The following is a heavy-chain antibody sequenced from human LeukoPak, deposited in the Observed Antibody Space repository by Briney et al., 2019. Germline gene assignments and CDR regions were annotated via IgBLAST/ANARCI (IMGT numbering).Heavy chain of an antibody. CDR1: GYTFTSYD. Sequence: GASVKVSCKASGYTFTSYDINWVRQATGQGLEWMGWMNPNSGNTGYAQKFQGRVTMTRNTSISTAYMELSSLRSEDTAVYYCARVKRGTMVRGVIEGLGYWGQGTLVTVSS. D-gene: IGHD3-10*01. CDR3: ARVKRGTMVRGVIEGLGY. CDR2: MNPNSGNT. J-gene: IGHJ4*02. V-gene: IGHV1-8*01.